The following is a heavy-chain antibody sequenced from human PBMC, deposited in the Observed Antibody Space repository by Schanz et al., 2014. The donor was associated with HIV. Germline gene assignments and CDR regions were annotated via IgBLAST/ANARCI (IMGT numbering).Heavy chain of an antibody. Sequence: QVQLVQSGAEVKKPGASVKVSCKASGYTFTSQYMHWVRQAPGQGLEWMGLINPYDGSTSNAQKFQGRVTMTTDTSTTTAYLELRTLRSDDTAVYFCAREGYCSSSSCHFYYYNGMDVWGHGTTVTVSS. CDR2: INPYDGST. CDR3: AREGYCSSSSCHFYYYNGMDV. V-gene: IGHV1-46*01. CDR1: GYTFTSQY. J-gene: IGHJ6*02. D-gene: IGHD2-2*01.